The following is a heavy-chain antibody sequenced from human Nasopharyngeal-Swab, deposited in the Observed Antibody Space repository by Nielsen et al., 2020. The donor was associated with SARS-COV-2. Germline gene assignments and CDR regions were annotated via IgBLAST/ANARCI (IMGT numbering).Heavy chain of an antibody. CDR1: GYTFTSYG. V-gene: IGHV1-18*01. J-gene: IGHJ4*02. CDR3: GRRSGWPVHYFDF. Sequence: ASVKVSCKASGYTFTSYGFGWMRQAPGQGLEYIGWISAYNGRTYYEQKFQGRVTMATDTSTSTAYMELGSLRSDDTALYYCGRRSGWPVHYFDFWGQGTLVTVSS. CDR2: ISAYNGRT. D-gene: IGHD6-19*01.